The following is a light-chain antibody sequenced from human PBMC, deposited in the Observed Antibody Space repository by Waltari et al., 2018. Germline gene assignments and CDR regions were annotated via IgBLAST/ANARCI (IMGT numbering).Light chain of an antibody. CDR2: DVS. V-gene: IGKV1-5*01. Sequence: IQMTQSPSALSASVGDRVTITCRASQRINTWMAWYQQRPGKAPKVFIYDVSTLESGVPSRFSGSGSGTEFTIAINNLQPEDFATYYCQQYYRYYTFGQGTKLEIK. CDR3: QQYYRYYT. J-gene: IGKJ2*01. CDR1: QRINTW.